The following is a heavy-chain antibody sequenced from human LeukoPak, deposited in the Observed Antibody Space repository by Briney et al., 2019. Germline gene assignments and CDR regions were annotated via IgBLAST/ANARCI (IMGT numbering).Heavy chain of an antibody. CDR1: GFTFSSYS. J-gene: IGHJ4*02. V-gene: IGHV3-21*01. CDR2: ISRGGDYT. CDR3: ARDLMAVAGTGFDY. Sequence: GGSLTLSCAASGFTFSSYSMNWVRQAPGKGLEWVSSISRGGDYTYSEDSVKGRFTISRDNAKDSLYLQLNSLRAEDTAVYYCARDLMAVAGTGFDYWGQGTLVTVSS. D-gene: IGHD6-19*01.